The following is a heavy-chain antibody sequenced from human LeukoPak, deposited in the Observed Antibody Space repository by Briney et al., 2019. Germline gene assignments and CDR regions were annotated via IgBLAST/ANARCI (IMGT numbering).Heavy chain of an antibody. D-gene: IGHD3-10*01. Sequence: GGSLSLSCAASGFILSSYCMSWVRQARGKGVEGVANIKQEGSEKYYVDSEKGRFTISRDNAKNSLYLQMSSLRAKDTAVYYCARDPPNFYYYDSASWDHDAFDIWGQGTMVTVSS. V-gene: IGHV3-7*01. CDR3: ARDPPNFYYYDSASWDHDAFDI. J-gene: IGHJ3*02. CDR2: IKQEGSEK. CDR1: GFILSSYC.